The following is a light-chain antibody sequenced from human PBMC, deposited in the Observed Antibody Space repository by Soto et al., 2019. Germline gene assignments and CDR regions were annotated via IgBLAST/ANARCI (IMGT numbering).Light chain of an antibody. CDR1: QTISIW. CDR2: KAS. J-gene: IGKJ1*01. Sequence: DIQMTHSPSTLSGSVRDRVTITCRASQTISIWLAWYQQKPGKAPKLLIYKASTLKSGVPSRFSGSGSGTEFTLTISSLQPDDFATYYCQHYNSYSEAFGQGTKVDIK. V-gene: IGKV1-5*03. CDR3: QHYNSYSEA.